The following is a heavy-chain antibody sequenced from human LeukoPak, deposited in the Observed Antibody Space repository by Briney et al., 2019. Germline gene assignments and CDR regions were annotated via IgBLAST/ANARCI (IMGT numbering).Heavy chain of an antibody. J-gene: IGHJ4*02. D-gene: IGHD3-9*01. CDR1: GGSISSSSYY. CDR2: IYYSGST. CDR3: ARGYYDILTGYYKRLYYFDY. Sequence: PSETLSLTCTVSGGSISSSSYYWGWIRQPPGKGLEWIGSIYYSGSTYYNPSLKSRVTISVDTSKNQFSLKLSSVTAADTAVYYCARGYYDILTGYYKRLYYFDYWGQGTLVTVSS. V-gene: IGHV4-39*07.